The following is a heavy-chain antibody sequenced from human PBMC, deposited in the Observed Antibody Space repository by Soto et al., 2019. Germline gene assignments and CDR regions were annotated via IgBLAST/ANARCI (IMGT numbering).Heavy chain of an antibody. D-gene: IGHD3-22*01. J-gene: IGHJ6*02. Sequence: GGSLRLSCAASGFTFSSYAMSWVRQAPGKGLEWVSAISGSGGSTYYADSVKGRFTISRDNSKNTLYLQMNSLRAEDTAVYYCAKDMYYDSSGPKYYYYGMDVWGQGTTVTVSS. CDR1: GFTFSSYA. V-gene: IGHV3-23*01. CDR3: AKDMYYDSSGPKYYYYGMDV. CDR2: ISGSGGST.